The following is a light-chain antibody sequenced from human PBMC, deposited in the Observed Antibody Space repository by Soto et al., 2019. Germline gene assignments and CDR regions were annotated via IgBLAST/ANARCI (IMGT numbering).Light chain of an antibody. J-gene: IGLJ2*01. V-gene: IGLV2-14*01. CDR2: DVS. Sequence: QSALTQPASVSGSPGQSITISCTGTSSDVGGYDFVSWYQQYPGKAPKLMIYDVSNRPSGVSNRFSGSKSGNTASLTISGLQAEDEADYYCNSYTSSSTLVVFGGGTQLTVL. CDR3: NSYTSSSTLVV. CDR1: SSDVGGYDF.